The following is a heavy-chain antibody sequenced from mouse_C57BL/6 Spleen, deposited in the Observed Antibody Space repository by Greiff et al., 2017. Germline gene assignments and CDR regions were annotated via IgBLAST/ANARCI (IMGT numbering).Heavy chain of an antibody. CDR1: GYTFTDYN. Sequence: VQLQQSGPELVKPGASVKMSCKASGYTFTDYNMHWVKQSHGKSLEWIGYINPNNGGTSYNQKFKGKATLTVNKSSSTAYMELRSLTSEDSAVYYCARTHRPGGDYFDYWGQGTTLTVSS. J-gene: IGHJ2*01. D-gene: IGHD3-1*01. CDR3: ARTHRPGGDYFDY. V-gene: IGHV1-22*01. CDR2: INPNNGGT.